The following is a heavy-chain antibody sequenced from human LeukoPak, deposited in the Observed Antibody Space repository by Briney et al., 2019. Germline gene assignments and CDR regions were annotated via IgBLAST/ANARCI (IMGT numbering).Heavy chain of an antibody. Sequence: GGSLRLSCAASGFTFSSYAMSWVRQAPGKGLEWVSAISGSGGSTYYADSVKGRFTISRDNSKNTLYLQMNSLRAEDTAVYYCAKDNLRYCSSTSCYPYYFDYWGQGTLVTVSS. J-gene: IGHJ4*02. CDR3: AKDNLRYCSSTSCYPYYFDY. CDR1: GFTFSSYA. CDR2: ISGSGGST. V-gene: IGHV3-23*01. D-gene: IGHD2-2*01.